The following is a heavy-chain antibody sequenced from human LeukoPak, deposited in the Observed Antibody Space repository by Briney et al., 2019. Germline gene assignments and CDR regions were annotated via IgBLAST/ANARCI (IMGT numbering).Heavy chain of an antibody. CDR1: GFTFSSYA. CDR2: ISYDGSNK. J-gene: IGHJ4*02. D-gene: IGHD1-26*01. Sequence: PGRSLRLSCAASGFTFSSYAMHWVRKAPGKGLEWVAVISYDGSNKYYADSVKGRFTTSRDNSKNPLYLQMNRLRAEDTAVYYCASGPLWVDYWGQGTLVTVSS. V-gene: IGHV3-30-3*01. CDR3: ASGPLWVDY.